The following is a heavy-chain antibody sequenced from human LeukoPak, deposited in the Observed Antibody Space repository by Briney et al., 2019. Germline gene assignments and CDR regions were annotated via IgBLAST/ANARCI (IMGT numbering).Heavy chain of an antibody. CDR3: AKEVGYFDY. Sequence: GGSLRLSCAASGFTFSSYWMHWVRQAPGKGLEWVSTISGSGGSTYYTDSVKGRLTISRDNSKNTLYLQMNSLRAEDTAVYYRAKEVGYFDYWGQGTLVTVSS. CDR1: GFTFSSYW. J-gene: IGHJ4*02. CDR2: ISGSGGST. V-gene: IGHV3-23*01. D-gene: IGHD1-26*01.